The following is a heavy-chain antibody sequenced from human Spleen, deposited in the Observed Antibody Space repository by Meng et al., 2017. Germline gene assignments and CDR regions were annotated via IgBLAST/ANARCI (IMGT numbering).Heavy chain of an antibody. J-gene: IGHJ4*02. D-gene: IGHD3-22*01. CDR3: ATYYYDSSGYYYSFDY. CDR1: GYSFIHYY. V-gene: IGHV1-69*05. Sequence: SVKVSCKASGYSFIHYYMHWVRQAPGQGLEWMGGIIPIFGTANYAQKFQGRVTITTDESTSTAYMELSSLRSEDTAVYYCATYYYDSSGYYYSFDYWGQRTLVTVSS. CDR2: IIPIFGTA.